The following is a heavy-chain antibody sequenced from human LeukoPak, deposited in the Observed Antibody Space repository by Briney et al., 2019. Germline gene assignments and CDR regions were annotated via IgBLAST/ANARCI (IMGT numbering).Heavy chain of an antibody. D-gene: IGHD6-19*01. CDR3: ASISGPIDY. J-gene: IGHJ4*02. CDR1: GFTFSSYA. Sequence: GGSLRLSCAASGFTFSSYAMHWVRQAPGKGLEYVSAISSNGGSTYYANSVKGRFTISRDNSKNTLYLQMGSLRAEDMAVYYCASISGPIDYWGQGTLVTVSS. CDR2: ISSNGGST. V-gene: IGHV3-64*01.